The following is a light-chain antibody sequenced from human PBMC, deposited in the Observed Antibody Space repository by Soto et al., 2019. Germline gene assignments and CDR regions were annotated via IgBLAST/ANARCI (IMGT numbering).Light chain of an antibody. Sequence: QLVLTQSPSASACLGASVKLTCTLSSGHSNYVIAWHQQQPEKGPRYLMKLNSDGSHSKGDGIPDRFSGSSSGAERYLTISSLQSEDEADYYCQTWDTGIRVFGGGTKLTVL. J-gene: IGLJ2*01. CDR2: LNSDGSH. CDR3: QTWDTGIRV. CDR1: SGHSNYV. V-gene: IGLV4-69*01.